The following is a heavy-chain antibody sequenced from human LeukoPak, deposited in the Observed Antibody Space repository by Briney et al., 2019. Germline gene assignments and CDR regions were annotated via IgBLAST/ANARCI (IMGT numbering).Heavy chain of an antibody. CDR1: GFTFSSYS. Sequence: GGSLRLSCAASGFTFSSYSMNWLRQPPGHGLDRVSSIPSSSPYIYYADSVKGRFTISRDNAKNSLYLQMNSLRAEDTAVYYCARDLGEVTASIDYWGQGTLVTVSS. D-gene: IGHD2-21*02. V-gene: IGHV3-21*01. J-gene: IGHJ4*02. CDR3: ARDLGEVTASIDY. CDR2: IPSSSPYI.